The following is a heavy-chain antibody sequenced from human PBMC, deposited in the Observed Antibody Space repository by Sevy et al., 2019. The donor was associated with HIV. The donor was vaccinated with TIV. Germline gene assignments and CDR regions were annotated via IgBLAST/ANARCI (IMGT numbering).Heavy chain of an antibody. Sequence: SETLSLTCTVSDDSINSYYWSWIRQPPGKGLEWIGYIYINIGSTSYSPALTSRVTISVDTSKNQFSLKLTSVTAADTAVHYCARGAVVIGTAATPVLDFWGQGSLVTVSS. CDR3: ARGAVVIGTAATPVLDF. CDR2: IYINIGST. CDR1: DDSINSYY. V-gene: IGHV4-59*08. D-gene: IGHD6-13*01. J-gene: IGHJ4*02.